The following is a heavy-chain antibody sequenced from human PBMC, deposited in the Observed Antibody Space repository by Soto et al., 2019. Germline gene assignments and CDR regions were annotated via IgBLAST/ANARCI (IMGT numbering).Heavy chain of an antibody. CDR3: ARAADYIWGSYRTTDYYYYMDV. J-gene: IGHJ6*03. D-gene: IGHD3-16*02. V-gene: IGHV1-2*04. CDR1: GYTFTGYY. Sequence: QVQLVQSGAEVKKPGASVKVSCKASGYTFTGYYMHWVRQAPGQGLEWMGWINPNSGGTNYAQKFQGWVTMTRDTSISTADMELSRLRSADTAVYYCARAADYIWGSYRTTDYYYYMDVWGKGTTVTVSS. CDR2: INPNSGGT.